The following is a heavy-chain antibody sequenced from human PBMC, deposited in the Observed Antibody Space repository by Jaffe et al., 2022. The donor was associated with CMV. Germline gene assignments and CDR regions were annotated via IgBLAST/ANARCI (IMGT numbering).Heavy chain of an antibody. CDR1: GGSISSSSYY. Sequence: QLQLQESGPGLVKPSETLSLTCTVSGGSISSSSYYWGWIRQPPGKGLEWIGSIYYSGSTYYNPSLKSRVTISVDTSKNQFSLKLSSVTAADTAVYYCASVMVRGVPVLDYWGQGTLVTVSS. V-gene: IGHV4-39*01. CDR2: IYYSGST. CDR3: ASVMVRGVPVLDY. J-gene: IGHJ4*02. D-gene: IGHD3-10*01.